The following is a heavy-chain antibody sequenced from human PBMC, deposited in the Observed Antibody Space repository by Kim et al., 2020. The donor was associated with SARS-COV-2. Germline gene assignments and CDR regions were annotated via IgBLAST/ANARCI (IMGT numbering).Heavy chain of an antibody. CDR2: IYYSGST. J-gene: IGHJ4*02. CDR1: GGSISSSSYY. Sequence: SETLSLTCTVSGGSISSSSYYWGWIRQPPGKGLEWIGSIYYSGSTYYNPSLKSRVTISVDTSKNQFSLKLSSVTAADTAVYYCARPTTGEGENYWGQGT. V-gene: IGHV4-39*01. D-gene: IGHD7-27*01. CDR3: ARPTTGEGENY.